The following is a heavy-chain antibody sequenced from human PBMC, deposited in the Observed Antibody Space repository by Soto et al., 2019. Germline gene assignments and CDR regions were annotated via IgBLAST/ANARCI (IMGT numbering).Heavy chain of an antibody. Sequence: QVQLQESGPGLVKPSETLSLICTVSGASLRSGSYYWSWIRQPPGKGLEWIGYISHSGRTNYDPSLKSRLTMSVDTSQNQFPLQLNSVTAADTAVYYCSYGSSFDYWGQGTLVTVSS. CDR3: SYGSSFDY. V-gene: IGHV4-61*01. J-gene: IGHJ4*02. CDR2: ISHSGRT. D-gene: IGHD3-10*01. CDR1: GASLRSGSYY.